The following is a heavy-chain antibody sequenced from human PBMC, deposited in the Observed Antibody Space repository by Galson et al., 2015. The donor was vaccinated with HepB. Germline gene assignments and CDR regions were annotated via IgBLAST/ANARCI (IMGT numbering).Heavy chain of an antibody. V-gene: IGHV3-7*03. J-gene: IGHJ6*03. Sequence: SLRLSCAASRFTFSTYWMSWVRQAPGKGLEWVGNIKEDGSDRNHVDSVKGRFIISRDNAKNSLYLQMNSLRAADTAVYYCASARSYYYYMDVWGKGTTVTVSS. CDR2: IKEDGSDR. CDR1: RFTFSTYW. CDR3: ASARSYYYYMDV.